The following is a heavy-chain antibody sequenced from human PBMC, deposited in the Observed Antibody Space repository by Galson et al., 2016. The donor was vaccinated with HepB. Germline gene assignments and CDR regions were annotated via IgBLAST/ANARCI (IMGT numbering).Heavy chain of an antibody. CDR2: IHHTGSS. CDR3: VLASELAWTFDY. CDR1: GDSINNSY. Sequence: SETLSLTCTVSGDSINNSYWTWVRQPPGEGLEWVGHIHHTGSSTSNPSLKSRVTTSIDTSERQFSLNLKSVTAADTAVYYCVLASELAWTFDYWGLGTLVTVSS. J-gene: IGHJ4*02. V-gene: IGHV4-59*01. D-gene: IGHD1-14*01.